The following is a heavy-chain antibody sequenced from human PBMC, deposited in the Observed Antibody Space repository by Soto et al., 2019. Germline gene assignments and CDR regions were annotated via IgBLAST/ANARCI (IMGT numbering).Heavy chain of an antibody. J-gene: IGHJ6*02. CDR2: VHYSGSV. V-gene: IGHV4-30-4*01. CDR3: ATDDDRGDRDYYGLDV. Sequence: SETLSLTCTVSGGSISFDHYHWTWIRQPPGKGLEWIGYVHYSGSVLYNPSLQSRVSISVDTSKNQFSPKLSSVTAADTAVYFCATDDDRGDRDYYGLDVWGQGTTVTVSS. CDR1: GGSISFDHYH. D-gene: IGHD2-21*02.